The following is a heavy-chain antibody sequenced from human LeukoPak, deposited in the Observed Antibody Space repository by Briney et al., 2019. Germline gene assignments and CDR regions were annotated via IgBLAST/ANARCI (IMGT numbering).Heavy chain of an antibody. J-gene: IGHJ5*02. V-gene: IGHV3-23*01. CDR2: ISGSGGST. Sequence: GGSLRLSCAASGFTLSSYAMSWVRQAPGKGLEWVSAISGSGGSTYYADSVKGRFTISRDNSKNTLYLQMNSLRAEDTAVYYCAKSESWFGEFVWFDPWGQGTLVTVSS. CDR3: AKSESWFGEFVWFDP. D-gene: IGHD3-10*01. CDR1: GFTLSSYA.